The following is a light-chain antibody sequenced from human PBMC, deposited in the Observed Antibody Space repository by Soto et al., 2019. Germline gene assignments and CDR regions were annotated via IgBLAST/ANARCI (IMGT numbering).Light chain of an antibody. CDR3: QQRSNWPWT. J-gene: IGKJ1*01. V-gene: IGKV3-11*01. CDR1: QSVISY. Sequence: EIVLTQSPATLSLSPGERATLSCRASQSVISYLAWYQQKPGQAPRLLIYDASNRATGIPARFSGSGSGTDFTLTITSLAPEDLAVNYCQQRSNWPWTFGQGTKVEIK. CDR2: DAS.